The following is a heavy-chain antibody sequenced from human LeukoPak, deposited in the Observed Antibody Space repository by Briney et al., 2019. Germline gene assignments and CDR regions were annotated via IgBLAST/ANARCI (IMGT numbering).Heavy chain of an antibody. CDR2: IYPRDGST. V-gene: IGHV1-46*01. CDR1: GYSFTSNY. J-gene: IGHJ4*02. Sequence: ASVKVSCKASGYSFTSNYIHWVRQAPGQGLEWMGMIYPRDGSTSYAQKFQGRVTVTRDTSMSTVHMGLSGLRSEDTAVYYCARDQEAFDYWGQGTLVTVSS. CDR3: ARDQEAFDY.